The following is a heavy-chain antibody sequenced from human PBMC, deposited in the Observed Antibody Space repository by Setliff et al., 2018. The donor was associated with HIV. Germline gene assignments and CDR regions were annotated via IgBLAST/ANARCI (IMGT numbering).Heavy chain of an antibody. CDR3: ASDGRQQLVRAYSSGWGNYYYYYMDV. CDR1: GGTFSSYV. Sequence: SVKVSCKSSGGTFSSYVISWVRQAPGQGLEWMGGIIPVSDTTNYAQKFQGRVTITADESTSTAYMELSSLRSEDTAVYYCASDGRQQLVRAYSSGWGNYYYYYMDVWGKGTTVTVSS. J-gene: IGHJ6*03. D-gene: IGHD6-19*01. V-gene: IGHV1-69*13. CDR2: IIPVSDTT.